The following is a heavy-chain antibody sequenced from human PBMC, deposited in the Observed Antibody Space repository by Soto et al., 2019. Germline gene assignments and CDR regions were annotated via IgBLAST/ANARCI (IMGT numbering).Heavy chain of an antibody. D-gene: IGHD2-2*01. CDR2: ISYDGSNK. V-gene: IGHV3-30-3*01. CDR3: ARERVVPAAYNYYYYYYGMDV. J-gene: IGHJ6*02. Sequence: GGSLRLSCAAAGFTFSSYAMHWVRRAPGKGLEGVAVISYDGSNKYYADSVKGRFTISRDNSKNTLYLQMNSLRAEDTAVYYCARERVVPAAYNYYYYYYGMDVWGQGTTVTVSS. CDR1: GFTFSSYA.